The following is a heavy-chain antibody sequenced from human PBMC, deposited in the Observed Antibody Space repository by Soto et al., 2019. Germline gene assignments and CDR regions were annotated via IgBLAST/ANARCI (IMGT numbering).Heavy chain of an antibody. Sequence: SETLSLTGSVSVGSISTPTYYWGWILQPPGKGLEWIGSIYYSGSTYYSPSLKSRVTISVDTSKNQFSLKVSSVTAADTAVYYCARLPGITTSRRDYWGQGTLVTVSS. D-gene: IGHD1-1*01. V-gene: IGHV4-39*01. CDR3: ARLPGITTSRRDY. CDR1: VGSISTPTYY. J-gene: IGHJ4*02. CDR2: IYYSGST.